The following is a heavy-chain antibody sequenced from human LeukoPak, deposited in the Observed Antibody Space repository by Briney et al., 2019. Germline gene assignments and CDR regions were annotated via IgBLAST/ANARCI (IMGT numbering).Heavy chain of an antibody. CDR3: AAVFGELLGETTDYFDY. V-gene: IGHV1-58*02. CDR1: GFTFTSSA. J-gene: IGHJ4*02. D-gene: IGHD3-10*01. Sequence: ASVKVSCKASGFTFTSSAMQWVRQARGQRLEWIGWIVVGSGNTNYAQKFQERVTITRDMSTSTAYMELSSLRSEDTAVYYCAAVFGELLGETTDYFDYWGQGTLVTVSS. CDR2: IVVGSGNT.